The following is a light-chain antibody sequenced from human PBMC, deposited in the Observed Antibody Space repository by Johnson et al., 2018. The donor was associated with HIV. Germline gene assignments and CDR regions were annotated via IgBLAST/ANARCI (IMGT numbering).Light chain of an antibody. V-gene: IGLV1-51*01. CDR1: SSNIGNNY. CDR2: YNN. J-gene: IGLJ1*01. CDR3: GTWDSSLSAYV. Sequence: QSALTQPPSVSAAPGQRVSISCSGSSSNIGNNYVSWYQQVPGTAPKLLIYYNNRRPSGIPDRFSGSKSGTSATLGITGLQTGDEADYYCGTWDSSLSAYVFGTGTKVTVL.